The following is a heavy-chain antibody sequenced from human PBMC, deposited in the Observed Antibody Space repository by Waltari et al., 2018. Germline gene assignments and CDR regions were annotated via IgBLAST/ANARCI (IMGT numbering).Heavy chain of an antibody. D-gene: IGHD2-15*01. J-gene: IGHJ4*02. Sequence: GLVQPSETLSLTCAVSGYSISSGYYWGWVRQPPGKGLDWIGSISHSGTNYYNPSLKSRLTMSVDTSRNQFSLMLGSVTAADTAVYYCARVCSGGCCYDYWGQGTLVTVSS. CDR3: ARVCSGGCCYDY. V-gene: IGHV4-38-2*01. CDR2: ISHSGTN. CDR1: GYSISSGYY.